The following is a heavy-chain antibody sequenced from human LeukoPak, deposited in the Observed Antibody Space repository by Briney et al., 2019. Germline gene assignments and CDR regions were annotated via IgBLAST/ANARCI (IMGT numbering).Heavy chain of an antibody. CDR3: ARARQLAEFDY. CDR1: GGSSSNYY. V-gene: IGHV4-59*01. CDR2: MYYSGST. J-gene: IGHJ4*02. D-gene: IGHD6-13*01. Sequence: SETLSLTCSVSGGSSSNYYWSWIRQPPGKGLEWIGYMYYSGSTNYNPSLKSRVTISVDTSKNQFSLKLSSVTAADTAVYYCARARQLAEFDYWGQGTLVTVSS.